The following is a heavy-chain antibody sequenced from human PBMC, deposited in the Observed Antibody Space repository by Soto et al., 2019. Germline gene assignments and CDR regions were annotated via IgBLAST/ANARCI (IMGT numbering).Heavy chain of an antibody. V-gene: IGHV1-18*01. J-gene: IGHJ3*01. CDR3: GRDRSGGIIDS. Sequence: QVQLVQSGAEVKKPGASVKVSCKTSGYTFTGYGINWVRQAPGHGLEWMGWISVFNGNTKYGQNIQDRGIITTDTSTSTAYMELRSLRSDDTAVYFCGRDRSGGIIDSWGQGTMLIVSS. D-gene: IGHD2-15*01. CDR1: GYTFTGYG. CDR2: ISVFNGNT.